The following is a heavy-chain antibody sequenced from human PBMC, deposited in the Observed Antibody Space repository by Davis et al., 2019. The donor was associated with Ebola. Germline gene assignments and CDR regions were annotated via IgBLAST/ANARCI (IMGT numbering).Heavy chain of an antibody. CDR3: AKGAAREYQLLKGNWFDP. V-gene: IGHV3-33*06. J-gene: IGHJ5*02. CDR2: IWYDGSNK. CDR1: GFTFSSYG. Sequence: PGGSLRLSCAASGFTFSSYGMHWVRQAPGKGLEWVAVIWYDGSNKYYADSVKGRFTIYRDNSKNTLNLQMNSLRAGDTAVYYCAKGAAREYQLLKGNWFDPWGQGTLVTVSS. D-gene: IGHD2-2*01.